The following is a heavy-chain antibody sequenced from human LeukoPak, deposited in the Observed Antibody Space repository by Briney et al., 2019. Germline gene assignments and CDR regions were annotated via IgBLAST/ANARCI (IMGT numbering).Heavy chain of an antibody. V-gene: IGHV1-2*02. CDR1: GYTFTGYY. Sequence: GSVKVSCKASGYTFTGYYIHWVRQAPGQGLERMGWISPHSGGTNSAHKFQGRVTMTRDTPISTVYMDVSRLNYDDTAVYYCAGSFFFGELSPSDYWGQGTLVTVSS. CDR2: ISPHSGGT. J-gene: IGHJ4*02. CDR3: AGSFFFGELSPSDY. D-gene: IGHD3-10*01.